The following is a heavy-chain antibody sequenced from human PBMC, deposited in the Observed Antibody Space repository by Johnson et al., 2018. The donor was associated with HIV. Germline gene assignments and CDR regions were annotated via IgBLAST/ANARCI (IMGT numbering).Heavy chain of an antibody. V-gene: IGHV3-11*01. D-gene: IGHD6-13*01. CDR3: TTKPYSSSWYGAFDI. CDR2: LSSSASTM. CDR1: GLTFSDYY. Sequence: QVQLVESGGGLIQPGGSLRLSCAAPGLTFSDYYMTWIRQAPGKGLEWVSYLSSSASTMYYAASVKGRFTISRDNAKNSLYLQMNSLKTEDTAVYYCTTKPYSSSWYGAFDIWGQGTMVTVSS. J-gene: IGHJ3*02.